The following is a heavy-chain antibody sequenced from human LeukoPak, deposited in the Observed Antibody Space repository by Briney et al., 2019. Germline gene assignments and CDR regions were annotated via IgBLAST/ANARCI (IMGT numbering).Heavy chain of an antibody. CDR2: INPSGGST. V-gene: IGHV1-46*01. CDR1: GGTFSSYA. D-gene: IGHD3-22*01. J-gene: IGHJ4*02. CDR3: ARGDYYDSSGIPNLDY. Sequence: ASVKVSCKASGGTFSSYAISWVRQAPGQGLEWMGIINPSGGSTSYAQKFQGRVTMTRDTSTSTVYMELSSLRSEDTAVYYCARGDYYDSSGIPNLDYWGQGTLVTVSS.